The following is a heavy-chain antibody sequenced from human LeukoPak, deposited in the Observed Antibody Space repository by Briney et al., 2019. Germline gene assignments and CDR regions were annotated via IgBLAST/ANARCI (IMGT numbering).Heavy chain of an antibody. CDR1: GFAFSSYA. D-gene: IGHD3-10*01. V-gene: IGHV3-23*01. J-gene: IGHJ4*02. CDR2: ISGSGGST. CDR3: AKDLGFTYYYGSGSYYNRPFDY. Sequence: GSLRLSCAASGFAFSSYAMSWVRQAPGKGLEWVSAISGSGGSTYYADSVKGRFTISRDNSKNTLYLQMNSLRAEDTAVYYCAKDLGFTYYYGSGSYYNRPFDYWGQGTLVTVSS.